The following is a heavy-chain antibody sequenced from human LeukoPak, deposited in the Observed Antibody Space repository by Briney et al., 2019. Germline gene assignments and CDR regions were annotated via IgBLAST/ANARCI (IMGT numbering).Heavy chain of an antibody. CDR2: IYYSGST. J-gene: IGHJ3*02. CDR1: GGSISSYY. Sequence: KPSETLSLTCTVSGGSISSYYWSWIRQPPGKGLEWIGYIYYSGSTNYNPSLKSRVTISVDTSKNQFSLKLSSVTAADTAVYYCASTTHPMVRGVQGAFDIWGQGTMVTVSS. D-gene: IGHD3-10*01. CDR3: ASTTHPMVRGVQGAFDI. V-gene: IGHV4-59*01.